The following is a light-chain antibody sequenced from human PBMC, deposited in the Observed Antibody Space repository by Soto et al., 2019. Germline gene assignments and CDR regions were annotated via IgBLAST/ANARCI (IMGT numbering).Light chain of an antibody. V-gene: IGKV3-20*01. CDR3: QQYANSPPLT. Sequence: EIVLTQSPGTLSLSPGERATLSCRASQSVSSSYLAWYQQKPGQAPKLLIYGASSRATGIPDRFSGSGSGTDFTLTITRLEPEDSAVYYCQQYANSPPLTFGGGTKVEI. J-gene: IGKJ4*01. CDR2: GAS. CDR1: QSVSSSY.